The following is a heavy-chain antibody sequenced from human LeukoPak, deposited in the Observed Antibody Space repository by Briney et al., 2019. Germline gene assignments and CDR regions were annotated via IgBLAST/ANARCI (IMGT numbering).Heavy chain of an antibody. CDR2: INPDSGGT. CDR1: GYTFTGYY. Sequence: ASVKVSCKASGYTFTGYYMHWVRQAPGQGLEWMGWINPDSGGTNYAQKLQGRVTMTTDTSTSTAYMELRSLRSDDTAVYYCARANGHSYGYVQTVSDYWGQGTLVTVSS. J-gene: IGHJ4*02. V-gene: IGHV1-2*02. D-gene: IGHD5-18*01. CDR3: ARANGHSYGYVQTVSDY.